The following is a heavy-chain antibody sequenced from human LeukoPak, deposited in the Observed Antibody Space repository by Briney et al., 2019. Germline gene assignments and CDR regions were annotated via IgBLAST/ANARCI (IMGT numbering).Heavy chain of an antibody. CDR2: IYYSGST. D-gene: IGHD3-10*01. V-gene: IGHV4-39*01. CDR3: ARQRAREVRGVMDFDY. CDR1: GGSISSSSYY. J-gene: IGHJ4*02. Sequence: KPSETLSLTCTVSGGSISSSSYYWGWIRQPPGKGLEWIGNIYYSGSTYYNPSLRSRVTISVDTSKNQFSLKLSSVTAADTAVYYCARQRAREVRGVMDFDYWGQGTLVTVSS.